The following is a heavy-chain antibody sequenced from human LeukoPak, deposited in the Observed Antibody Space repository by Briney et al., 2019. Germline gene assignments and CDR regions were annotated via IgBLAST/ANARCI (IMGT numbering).Heavy chain of an antibody. CDR3: ARGSDSSGYYYGPFDY. D-gene: IGHD3-22*01. J-gene: IGHJ4*02. CDR1: GFTVSSNY. Sequence: GGSLRLSCAASGFTVSSNYMSWVRQAPGKGLEWVSVIYSGGSTYYADSVKGRFTISRDNSKNTLYLQMNSLRAEDTAVYYCARGSDSSGYYYGPFDYWGQGTLDTVSS. V-gene: IGHV3-53*01. CDR2: IYSGGST.